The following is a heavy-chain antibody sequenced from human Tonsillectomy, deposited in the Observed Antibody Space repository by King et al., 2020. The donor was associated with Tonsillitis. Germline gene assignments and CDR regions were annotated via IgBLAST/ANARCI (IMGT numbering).Heavy chain of an antibody. Sequence: VQLVESGAEVKKPGESLKISCKRSGYSFSTYWVAWVRQMPGKGLEWVGIIYPGDSDTRYSPSFQGRVTISADKSISTAYLQWSSLKASDTAMYYCARLPAGGYYYMDVWGKGTTVTVSS. J-gene: IGHJ6*03. CDR2: IYPGDSDT. V-gene: IGHV5-51*01. CDR1: GYSFSTYW. CDR3: ARLPAGGYYYMDV. D-gene: IGHD3-16*01.